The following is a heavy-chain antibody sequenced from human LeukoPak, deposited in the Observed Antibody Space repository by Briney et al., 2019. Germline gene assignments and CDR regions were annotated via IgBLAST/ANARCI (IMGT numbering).Heavy chain of an antibody. J-gene: IGHJ4*02. CDR1: GFPVSSNY. Sequence: PGGSLRLSCAASGFPVSSNYMSWVRQAPAKGLEWGAVIYRDDTTYYADSVKGRFTIFRDNSKNTLYLQMNSLRDDDTAVYYCARAPYGVGYTAERDYWGQGTLVTVSS. D-gene: IGHD3-16*02. CDR2: IYRDDTT. V-gene: IGHV3-53*01. CDR3: ARAPYGVGYTAERDY.